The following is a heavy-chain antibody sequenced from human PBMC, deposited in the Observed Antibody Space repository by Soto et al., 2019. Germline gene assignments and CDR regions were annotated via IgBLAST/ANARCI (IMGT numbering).Heavy chain of an antibody. V-gene: IGHV3-23*01. CDR3: AGRYCSGGSCYWFDP. Sequence: EVQLLESGGGLVQPGGSLRLSCAASGFTFSSYAMSWFRQAPGKGLEWVSGISGSGGSTYYADSVKGRFTISRENSKNTLYLQMNRLRADDTAVYYCAGRYCSGGSCYWFDPWGQGTLVTVSS. CDR1: GFTFSSYA. D-gene: IGHD2-15*01. CDR2: ISGSGGST. J-gene: IGHJ5*02.